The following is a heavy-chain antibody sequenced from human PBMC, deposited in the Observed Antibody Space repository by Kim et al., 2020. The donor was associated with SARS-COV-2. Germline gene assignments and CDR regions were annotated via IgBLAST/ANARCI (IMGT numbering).Heavy chain of an antibody. CDR1: GFSFSNAW. CDR2: IKSKTNGGTT. J-gene: IGHJ4*02. V-gene: IGHV3-15*01. Sequence: GGSLRLSCQSSGFSFSNAWMSWVRQDPGKGLEWVGRIKSKTNGGTTDYAAPVKGRFTISRDDSKHTLYLQMNSLKTEDTAVYSCTTAAGAYGGFDHWGQG. CDR3: TTAAGAYGGFDH. D-gene: IGHD4-17*01.